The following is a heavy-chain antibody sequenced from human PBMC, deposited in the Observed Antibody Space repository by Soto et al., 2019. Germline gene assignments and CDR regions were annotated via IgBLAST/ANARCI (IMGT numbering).Heavy chain of an antibody. CDR1: GGSVSIGDYL. CDR2: IHDSGNT. CDR3: ARARITMVREVIKYNMDV. D-gene: IGHD3-10*01. V-gene: IGHV4-30-4*02. J-gene: IGHJ6*02. Sequence: PSETLSLTCTVFGGSVSIGDYLWSWIRQRPGKGLEWIGYIHDSGNTYYNPSLKSRVTISLDTSKNQFSLKLSSVTAADTGIYYCARARITMVREVIKYNMDVWGQGTTVTVSS.